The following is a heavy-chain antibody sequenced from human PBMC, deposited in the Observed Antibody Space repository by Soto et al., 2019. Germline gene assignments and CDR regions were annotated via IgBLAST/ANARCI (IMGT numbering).Heavy chain of an antibody. D-gene: IGHD2-15*01. V-gene: IGHV3-23*01. J-gene: IGHJ3*02. CDR1: GFTFRSYA. CDR3: AKIVGGGSHHDAFDI. CDR2: TGGGGVST. Sequence: EVQLLESGGGLVEPGGSLRLSCAASGFTFRSYAMTWVRQAPGKGLEWISYTGGGGVSTYYADSVKGRFTSSRDDSKNTLYLQMNRLRAEDTALYYCAKIVGGGSHHDAFDIWGQGKMVTVSS.